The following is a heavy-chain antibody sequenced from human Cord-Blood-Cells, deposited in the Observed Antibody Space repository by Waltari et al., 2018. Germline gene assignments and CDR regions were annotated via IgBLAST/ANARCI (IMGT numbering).Heavy chain of an antibody. V-gene: IGHV3-30*18. J-gene: IGHJ5*02. CDR1: GFTFSSYG. CDR3: AKSQVGCGGDCYS. Sequence: QVQLVESGGGVVQPGRSLRLSCAASGFTFSSYGMHWVRQAPGKGLEWVACISNDGSNKYYADSVKGRFTISRDNSKNTLYLQMNSLRAEDTAVYYCAKSQVGCGGDCYSWGQGTLVTVSS. CDR2: ISNDGSNK. D-gene: IGHD2-21*01.